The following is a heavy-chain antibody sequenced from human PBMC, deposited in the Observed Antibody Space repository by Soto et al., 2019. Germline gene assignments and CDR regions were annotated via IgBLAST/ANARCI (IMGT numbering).Heavy chain of an antibody. CDR1: GFTFSSYA. V-gene: IGHV3-23*01. J-gene: IGHJ4*02. CDR3: ASESAVAGAFDD. CDR2: IRGSGGSA. D-gene: IGHD6-19*01. Sequence: EVQLLESGGGLVQPGGSLRLSCAASGFTFSSYAMSWVRQAPGKGLEWVSAIRGSGGSAYYADSVKGRFTISRDNSTNTLYLRMNSLRAGETAVYYCASESAVAGAFDDWGQGSRLTVSS.